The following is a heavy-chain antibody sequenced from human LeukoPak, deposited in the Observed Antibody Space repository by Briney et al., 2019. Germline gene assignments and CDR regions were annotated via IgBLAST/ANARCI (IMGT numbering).Heavy chain of an antibody. CDR1: GSTFSDYY. CDR2: ISSSGSTI. V-gene: IGHV3-11*01. D-gene: IGHD3-22*01. J-gene: IGHJ5*01. CDR3: ARDQNSSGHLFDC. Sequence: GGSLRLSCAASGSTFSDYYMSWIRQAPGKGMEWVSYISSSGSTIYYADSVKGRFTISRDNAKNSLYLQMNRLRAEDTAVYYCARDQNSSGHLFDCWGQGTLVTVSS.